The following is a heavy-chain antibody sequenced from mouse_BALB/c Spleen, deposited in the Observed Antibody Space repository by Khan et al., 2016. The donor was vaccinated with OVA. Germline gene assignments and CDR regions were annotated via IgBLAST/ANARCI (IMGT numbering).Heavy chain of an antibody. V-gene: IGHV5-6-5*01. Sequence: EVELVESGGGLVKPGGSLKLSCAASGFTFSNYAMSWVRQTPEKRLEWVASISSGGSNYYPDSVKGRFTISRDNDRNILYLQMSSLRSEDTAMYYCARDYWFTYWGQGTLVTVSA. CDR2: ISSGGSN. CDR1: GFTFSNYA. J-gene: IGHJ3*01. CDR3: ARDYWFTY.